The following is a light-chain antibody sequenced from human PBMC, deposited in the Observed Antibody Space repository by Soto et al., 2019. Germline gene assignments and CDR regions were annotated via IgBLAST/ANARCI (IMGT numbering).Light chain of an antibody. Sequence: QSVLTQPPSVSGAPGQRVTISCTGSSSNIGAGYDVHWYQQLPGTAPKLLIYGNSNRPSGVPDRFSGSKSGTSVSLAITGLQAEEEADYYCQSYDSSLSGYVFGTGTKLTVL. J-gene: IGLJ1*01. CDR1: SSNIGAGYD. V-gene: IGLV1-40*01. CDR2: GNS. CDR3: QSYDSSLSGYV.